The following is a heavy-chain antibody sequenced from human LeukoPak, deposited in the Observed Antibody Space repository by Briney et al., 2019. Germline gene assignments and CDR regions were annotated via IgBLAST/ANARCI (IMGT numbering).Heavy chain of an antibody. CDR3: ARLVTYYYDSSGYYLDY. J-gene: IGHJ4*02. CDR2: ISAYNGNT. Sequence: ASVKVSCKASGYTFTSYGISWVRQAPGQGLEWMGWISAYNGNTNYAQKLQGRVTMTTDTSTSTAYMELRSLRSGDTAVYYCARLVTYYYDSSGYYLDYWGQGTLVTVSS. V-gene: IGHV1-18*01. CDR1: GYTFTSYG. D-gene: IGHD3-22*01.